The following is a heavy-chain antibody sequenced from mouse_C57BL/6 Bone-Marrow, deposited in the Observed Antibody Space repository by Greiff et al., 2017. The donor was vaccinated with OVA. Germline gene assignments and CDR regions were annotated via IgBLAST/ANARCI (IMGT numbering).Heavy chain of an antibody. Sequence: EVKLVESGGGLVQPGGSLKLSCAASGFTFSDYYMYWVRQTPEKRLEWVAYISNGGGSTYYPDTVKGGFTISRDNAKNTLYLQMSRLKSEDTSMYYCARHRFMDYWGQGTSVTVSS. CDR3: ARHRFMDY. CDR1: GFTFSDYY. J-gene: IGHJ4*01. V-gene: IGHV5-12*01. CDR2: ISNGGGST.